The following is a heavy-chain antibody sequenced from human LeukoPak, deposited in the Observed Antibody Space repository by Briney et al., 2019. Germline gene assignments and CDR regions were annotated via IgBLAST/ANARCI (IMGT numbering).Heavy chain of an antibody. J-gene: IGHJ4*02. CDR3: ARDKAAVATYDY. V-gene: IGHV3-23*01. CDR1: KFTFSSYA. CDR2: ISGRGGTT. D-gene: IGHD5-12*01. Sequence: GGSLRLSCVASKFTFSSYALTWVRQAPGKGLEWVSAISGRGGTTYYADSVKGRFTISRDNAKNSLYLQMNSLRAEDTALYYCARDKAAVATYDYWGQGTLVTVSS.